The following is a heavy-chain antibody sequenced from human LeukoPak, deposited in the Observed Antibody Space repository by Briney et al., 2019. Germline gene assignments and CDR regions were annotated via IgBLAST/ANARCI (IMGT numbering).Heavy chain of an antibody. J-gene: IGHJ3*02. CDR1: GYSLTELS. CDR2: FDPGDAET. CDR3: ATFVPDSDSSDFYIHAFHI. D-gene: IGHD3-22*01. Sequence: ASVKVSCKVSGYSLTELSMHWVRQILGIGLEWMGAFDPGDAETIYAQKFQGSVTLTGDTSTDTAYMELTSLRPEDTAVYFCATFVPDSDSSDFYIHAFHIWGRGTMVTVSS. V-gene: IGHV1-24*01.